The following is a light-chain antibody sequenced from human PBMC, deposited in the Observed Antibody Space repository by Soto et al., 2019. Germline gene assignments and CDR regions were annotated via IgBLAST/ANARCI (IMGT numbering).Light chain of an antibody. Sequence: QSALTQPASVSGSPGQSITISCTGTSSDVGGYNYVSWYQQHPGKGPKLLIYEVNNRPSGVSNRFSGSKSGNTASLTISGLQAEDEVDYYCNSYTSSSTRVFGGGTKLTVL. CDR3: NSYTSSSTRV. V-gene: IGLV2-14*01. CDR1: SSDVGGYNY. CDR2: EVN. J-gene: IGLJ2*01.